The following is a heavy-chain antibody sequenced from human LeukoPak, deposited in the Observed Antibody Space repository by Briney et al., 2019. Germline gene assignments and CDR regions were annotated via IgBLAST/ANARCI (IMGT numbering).Heavy chain of an antibody. CDR3: ARNPGYSSSWYSDY. J-gene: IGHJ4*02. Sequence: LRLSCAASGFTFSSYEMNWVRQPPGKGLEWIGEINHSGSTNYNPSLKSRVTISVDTSKNQFSLKLSSVTAADTAVYYCARNPGYSSSWYSDYWGQGTLVTVSS. CDR2: INHSGST. CDR1: GFTFSSYE. D-gene: IGHD6-13*01. V-gene: IGHV4-34*01.